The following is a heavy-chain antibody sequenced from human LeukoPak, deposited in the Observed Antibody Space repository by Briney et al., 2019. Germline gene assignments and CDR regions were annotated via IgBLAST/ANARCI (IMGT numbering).Heavy chain of an antibody. V-gene: IGHV3-30*02. CDR1: GFTFYTHG. CDR3: AKGVDTHFDFWSGYENWFDP. J-gene: IGHJ5*02. D-gene: IGHD3-3*01. CDR2: TRYDGSKE. Sequence: GGSLRLSCVASGFTFYTHGMHWVRQAPGKGLEWLAFTRYDGSKEFYTDSVKGRFTISRDNSKDTLYLQMNSLRVEDTAVYYCAKGVDTHFDFWSGYENWFDPRGQGTLVTVSS.